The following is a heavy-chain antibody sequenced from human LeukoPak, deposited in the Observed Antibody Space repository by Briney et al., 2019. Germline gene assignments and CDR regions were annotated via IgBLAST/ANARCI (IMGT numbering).Heavy chain of an antibody. V-gene: IGHV4-61*02. D-gene: IGHD6-19*01. CDR2: IFTSGTT. J-gene: IGHJ4*02. CDR1: GGSISSGRYF. CDR3: ARRVRAVAGTSRSNYFDS. Sequence: SETLSLTCTVSGGSISSGRYFWSWIRQPAGKGLEWVGRIFTSGTTNYNPSLKSRVTVSVDTSKNQFSLKLSSVTAADTAVYYCARRVRAVAGTSRSNYFDSWGQGTLITVSS.